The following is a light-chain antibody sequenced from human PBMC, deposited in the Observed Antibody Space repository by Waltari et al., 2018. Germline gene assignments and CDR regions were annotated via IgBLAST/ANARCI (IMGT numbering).Light chain of an antibody. Sequence: QSVLTQPPSASGTPGQRITISCSGGSSNIGSNTVSWYQQLPGTAPKLLIYTPKRRPSGVPDRFSGSKSGTSASLAISGLQSEDEGNYYCAAWDVSLNGLVFGGGTKLTVL. J-gene: IGLJ3*02. CDR2: TPK. CDR1: SSNIGSNT. V-gene: IGLV1-44*01. CDR3: AAWDVSLNGLV.